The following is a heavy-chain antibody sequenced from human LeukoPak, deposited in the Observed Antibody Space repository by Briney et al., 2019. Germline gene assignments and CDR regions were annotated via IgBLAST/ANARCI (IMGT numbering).Heavy chain of an antibody. Sequence: ASVKASCKASGYTFTSYYMHWVRQAPGQGLEWMGIINPSGGSTSYAQKFQGRVTMTRDTSTSTVYMELSSLRSEDTAVYYCARESVGVVVVVAATHYYYGMDVWGQGATVTVSS. V-gene: IGHV1-46*01. CDR3: ARESVGVVVVVAATHYYYGMDV. CDR2: INPSGGST. J-gene: IGHJ6*02. D-gene: IGHD2-15*01. CDR1: GYTFTSYY.